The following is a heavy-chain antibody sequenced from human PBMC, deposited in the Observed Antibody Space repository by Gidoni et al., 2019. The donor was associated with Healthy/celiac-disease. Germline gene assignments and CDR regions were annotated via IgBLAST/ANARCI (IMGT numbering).Heavy chain of an antibody. V-gene: IGHV3-23*01. CDR2: MSGSGGST. CDR3: AKEAGSGSYYPKPIDY. D-gene: IGHD3-10*01. Sequence: EVQLLESGGGLVQPGGSLRLSCAASGFTFSSYALSWVRQAPGKGLEWASAMSGSGGSTYYAYSVKGRFTISRDNSKNTLYLQMNSLRAEDTAVYYCAKEAGSGSYYPKPIDYWGQGTLVTVSS. J-gene: IGHJ4*02. CDR1: GFTFSSYA.